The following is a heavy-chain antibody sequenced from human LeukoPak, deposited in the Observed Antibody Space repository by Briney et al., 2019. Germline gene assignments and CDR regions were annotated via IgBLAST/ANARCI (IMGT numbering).Heavy chain of an antibody. CDR1: GFTFSSYG. D-gene: IGHD3-22*01. CDR2: ISYDGSKK. Sequence: GRSLRLSCAASGFTFSSYGMHWVRQAPGKGLEWVAVISYDGSKKYYADSVKGRFTISRDNSKNTLYLQMNSLRAEDTAVYYCAGRISGYYYDSSGGNFDYWGQGTLVTVSS. J-gene: IGHJ4*02. V-gene: IGHV3-30*03. CDR3: AGRISGYYYDSSGGNFDY.